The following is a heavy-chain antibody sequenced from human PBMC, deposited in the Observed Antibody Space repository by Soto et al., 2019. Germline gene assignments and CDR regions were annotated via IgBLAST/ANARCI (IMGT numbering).Heavy chain of an antibody. CDR3: GKERRGSGWSVCNF. V-gene: IGHV3-23*01. D-gene: IGHD6-19*01. J-gene: IGHJ4*02. Sequence: AQLLESGGGLVQPGGSLRLSCAASGFTFRDYAMNWVRQAPGKGLEWVSDISGSGDSARYAESVKGRFTISRDNSRDTLYLQMNSLRVDDTAVYYCGKERRGSGWSVCNFWGQGTLVTVSS. CDR2: ISGSGDSA. CDR1: GFTFRDYA.